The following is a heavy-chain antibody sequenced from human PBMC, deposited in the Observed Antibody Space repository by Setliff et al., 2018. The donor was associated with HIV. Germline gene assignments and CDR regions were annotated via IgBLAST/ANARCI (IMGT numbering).Heavy chain of an antibody. CDR1: GFTFSSYG. CDR2: VRYDGSNK. CDR3: AKDHATSSWFTALLDY. D-gene: IGHD6-13*01. V-gene: IGHV3-30*02. J-gene: IGHJ4*02. Sequence: GSLRLSCAASGFTFSSYGMHWVRQAPGKGLEWVASVRYDGSNKYYADSVKGRFTISRDNAKNTLSLQMNSLRAEDSAVYYCAKDHATSSWFTALLDYWGQGALVTVSS.